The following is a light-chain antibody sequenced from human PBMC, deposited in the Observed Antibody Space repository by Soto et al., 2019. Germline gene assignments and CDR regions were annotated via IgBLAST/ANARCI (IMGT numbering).Light chain of an antibody. CDR1: QSVSSSY. Sequence: EIVLTQSPGTLSLSPGERATLSCRASQSVSSSYLAWYQQKPGQAPRLLIYGASSRATGIPDRFSGSGSGTRFHFNISKLEAEDFAVYFCQQYCSSPLTFGGGAKVEIK. J-gene: IGKJ4*01. V-gene: IGKV3-20*01. CDR2: GAS. CDR3: QQYCSSPLT.